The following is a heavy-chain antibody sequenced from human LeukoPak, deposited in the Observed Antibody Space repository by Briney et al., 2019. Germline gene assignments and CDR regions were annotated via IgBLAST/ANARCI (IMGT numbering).Heavy chain of an antibody. CDR3: AKGYDNYYFDS. V-gene: IGHV3-23*01. Sequence: GGSLRLSCAASGFTFSSYSMNWVRQAPGKGLEWVSTISVSGGGTYYADSVKGRFTISTDNSKNTLYLQMNTLRAEDTAVYYCAKGYDNYYFDSWDQGTLVTVSS. CDR1: GFTFSSYS. D-gene: IGHD1-1*01. CDR2: ISVSGGGT. J-gene: IGHJ4*02.